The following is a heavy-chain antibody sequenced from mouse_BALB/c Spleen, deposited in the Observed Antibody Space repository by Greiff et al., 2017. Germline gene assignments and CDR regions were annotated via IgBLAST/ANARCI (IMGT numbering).Heavy chain of an antibody. J-gene: IGHJ2*01. V-gene: IGHV1-63*01. D-gene: IGHD1-1*01. Sequence: QVQLKESGAELVRPGTSVKISCKASGYAFTNYWLGWVKQRPGHGLEWIGDIYPGSGNTYYNEKFKGKATLTADKSSSTAYMQLSSLTSEDSAVYFCARNLKSTTVVSTDYWGQGTTLTVSS. CDR2: IYPGSGNT. CDR1: GYAFTNYW. CDR3: ARNLKSTTVVSTDY.